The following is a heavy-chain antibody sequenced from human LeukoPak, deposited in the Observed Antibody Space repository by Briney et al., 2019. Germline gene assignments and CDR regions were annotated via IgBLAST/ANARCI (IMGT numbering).Heavy chain of an antibody. D-gene: IGHD2-15*01. CDR3: ARSLRSPRYCIDDTCYFDY. Sequence: GGSLRLSCAASGFTFTTYAMSWVRQAPGKGLEWVSGISGLGDNTYYVDSVKGRFTISRDNAKNTQYLQINSLRVEDTAVYYCARSLRSPRYCIDDTCYFDYWGQGTLVTVSS. V-gene: IGHV3-23*01. CDR1: GFTFTTYA. J-gene: IGHJ4*02. CDR2: ISGLGDNT.